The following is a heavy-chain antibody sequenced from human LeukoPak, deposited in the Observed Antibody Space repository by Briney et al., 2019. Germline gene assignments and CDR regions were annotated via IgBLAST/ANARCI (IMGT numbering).Heavy chain of an antibody. CDR2: ISGDNTDT. Sequence: GGSLRLSCVASGFTFNNYAMNWVRQAPGKGLEWVSAISGDNTDTFYADSVKGRFTISRDNSRNMLYLQMNNLRAEDTAVYYCAKPVCCTATSRRVPGVYCFDYWGQGTLVTVSS. CDR3: AKPVCCTATSRRVPGVYCFDY. V-gene: IGHV3-23*01. D-gene: IGHD2-8*02. J-gene: IGHJ4*02. CDR1: GFTFNNYA.